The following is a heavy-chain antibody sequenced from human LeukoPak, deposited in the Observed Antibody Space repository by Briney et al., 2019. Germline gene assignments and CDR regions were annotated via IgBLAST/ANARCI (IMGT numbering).Heavy chain of an antibody. D-gene: IGHD3-22*01. V-gene: IGHV4-59*11. CDR3: ARGSRRHYDGSGYYFGEFDY. J-gene: IGHJ4*02. CDR1: DDSIKSHF. Sequence: SETLSLTCTVSDDSIKSHFWTWIRQPPGKGLEWIGYVYYSGSGSSNPSLKSRLTMSVDTSKSQFYLNLNSVTTADTAMYYCARGSRRHYDGSGYYFGEFDYXGXGILVTVSS. CDR2: VYYSGSG.